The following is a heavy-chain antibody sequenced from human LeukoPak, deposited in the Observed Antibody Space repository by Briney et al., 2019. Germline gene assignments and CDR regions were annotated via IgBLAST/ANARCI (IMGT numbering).Heavy chain of an antibody. CDR3: ARDHLTYGMDV. Sequence: PSETLSLTCSVSGGPISSYYWSWIRQPPGKGLEWLGYIYYSGSTNYNPSLKSRVTISVDTSKNQFSLKLSSVTAADTAVYYCARDHLTYGMDVWGQGTTVTVSS. CDR1: GGPISSYY. J-gene: IGHJ6*02. V-gene: IGHV4-59*01. CDR2: IYYSGST.